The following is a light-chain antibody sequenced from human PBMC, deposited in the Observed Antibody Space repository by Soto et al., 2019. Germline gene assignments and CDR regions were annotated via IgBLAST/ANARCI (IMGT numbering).Light chain of an antibody. CDR3: QQYNNWPYT. V-gene: IGKV3-15*01. Sequence: EIVMTQSPATLSVSPGERVALSCRASQSVRSNFAWYQQKPGQAPRILIYDASTRATGIPARFSGSGSGTEFTLTSSGLQSEDFGVYYCQQYNNWPYTFGQGTKLEIK. CDR2: DAS. J-gene: IGKJ2*01. CDR1: QSVRSN.